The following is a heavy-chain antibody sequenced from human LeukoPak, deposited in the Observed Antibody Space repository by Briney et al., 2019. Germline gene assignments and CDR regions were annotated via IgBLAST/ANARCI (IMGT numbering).Heavy chain of an antibody. V-gene: IGHV4-61*05. J-gene: IGHJ6*03. D-gene: IGHD3-3*01. CDR1: VGSISSSSYY. CDR2: IYYSGST. CDR3: TSAYYYDFWGGYPRNYDKEV. Sequence: SETLSLTCTVSVGSISSSSYYWGWIRQPPGKGLEWIGYIYYSGSTNYNPSLKSRVTISVDTSKNQFSLKLSSVTASDTAVYYCTSAYYYDFWGGYPRNYDKEVWGKGTTVTVSS.